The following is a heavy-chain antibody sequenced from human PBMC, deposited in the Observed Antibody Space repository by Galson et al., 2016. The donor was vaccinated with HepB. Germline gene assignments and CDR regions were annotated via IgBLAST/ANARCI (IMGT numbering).Heavy chain of an antibody. Sequence: SLRLSCAGSGFTLSEYYMNWIRQAPGKGLEWVSFIASSGTTVYYADSVEGRFTISRDNAKNSLYLQMNSLSGDDTAIYYCVREPRVGPAGSFDFWGQGTLVTVSS. CDR1: GFTLSEYY. V-gene: IGHV3-11*01. CDR3: VREPRVGPAGSFDF. J-gene: IGHJ4*02. D-gene: IGHD1-26*01. CDR2: IASSGTTV.